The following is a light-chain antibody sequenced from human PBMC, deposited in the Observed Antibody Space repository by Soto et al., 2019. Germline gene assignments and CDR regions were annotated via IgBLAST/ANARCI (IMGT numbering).Light chain of an antibody. V-gene: IGKV3-11*01. CDR1: EGVGNS. CDR3: QQRSDWSPLT. CDR2: DAS. J-gene: IGKJ4*01. Sequence: EIVLTQSPATLSLSPGERATLSCRSSEGVGNSLAWYQQKPSQAPNLLIYDASNRATGIPARFSGSGSGTDFTLTISRLEPEDFAAYYCQQRSDWSPLTFGGGTKVEIK.